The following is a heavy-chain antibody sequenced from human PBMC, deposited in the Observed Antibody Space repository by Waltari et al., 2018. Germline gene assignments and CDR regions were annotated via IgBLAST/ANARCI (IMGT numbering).Heavy chain of an antibody. V-gene: IGHV3-7*04. CDR2: IKQDGSGK. Sequence: EVQLVESGGGLVQPGGSLRLSCAASGFTFSSYWLSWVRQAPGKGLEGVANIKQDGSGKYYVDSVKGRFTIARDNAKNSLYLQMNSLRAEDTAVYYCARDRYSYGYTPRYFDYWGQGTLVTVSS. CDR3: ARDRYSYGYTPRYFDY. D-gene: IGHD5-18*01. J-gene: IGHJ4*02. CDR1: GFTFSSYW.